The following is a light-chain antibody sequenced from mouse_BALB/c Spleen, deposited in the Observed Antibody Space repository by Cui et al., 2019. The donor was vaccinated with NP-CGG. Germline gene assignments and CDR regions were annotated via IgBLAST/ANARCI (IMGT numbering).Light chain of an antibody. J-gene: IGLJ1*01. V-gene: IGLV1*01. Sequence: QAVVTQESALTTSPGETVTLTCRSSTGAVTTSNYANWVQEKPDHLFTGLIGGTNNRAPGVPARFSGSLIGDKAALTITGAQTEDEAIYFCALCYYNHWVFGGGTKLTVL. CDR3: ALCYYNHWV. CDR1: TGAVTTSNY. CDR2: GTN.